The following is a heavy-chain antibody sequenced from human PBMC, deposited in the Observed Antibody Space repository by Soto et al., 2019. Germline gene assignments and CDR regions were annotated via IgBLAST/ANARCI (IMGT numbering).Heavy chain of an antibody. V-gene: IGHV3-7*01. CDR1: GFTFSSHW. D-gene: IGHD2-2*01. J-gene: IGHJ4*02. CDR3: ARDPAFGAIDY. CDR2: MNQDGSVK. Sequence: GSLRLSCAVSGFTFSSHWMSWVRQAPGRGLEWVANMNQDGSVKYYVDSVKGRLTISRDNAEDSLYLQMDSLRVEDTAVYFCARDPAFGAIDYWGQGTPVTVSS.